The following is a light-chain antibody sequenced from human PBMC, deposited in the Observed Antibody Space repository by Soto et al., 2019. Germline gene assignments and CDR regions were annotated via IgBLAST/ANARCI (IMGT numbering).Light chain of an antibody. CDR1: QSVSNF. J-gene: IGKJ5*01. Sequence: EIVLTQSPATLSLSPGERATLSRRASQSVSNFLAWYQQKPGQAPRLLIYDASNRATGIPVRFSGSGSGTDVTLTISSLEPDDFGLYYCKQRSDWFTFGQGTRLEIK. V-gene: IGKV3-11*01. CDR2: DAS. CDR3: KQRSDWFT.